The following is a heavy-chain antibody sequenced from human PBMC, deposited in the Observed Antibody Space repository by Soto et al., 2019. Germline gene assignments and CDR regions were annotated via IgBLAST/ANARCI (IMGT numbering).Heavy chain of an antibody. CDR1: GGSFSGYY. CDR3: ARGLWYYGSGSYLYYYGMDV. D-gene: IGHD3-10*01. Sequence: SETLSLTCAVYGGSFSGYYWSWIRQPPGKGLEWIGEINRSGSTNYNPSLKSRVTISVDTSKNQFSLKLSSVTAADTAVYYCARGLWYYGSGSYLYYYGMDVWGQGTTVTVSS. V-gene: IGHV4-34*01. J-gene: IGHJ6*02. CDR2: INRSGST.